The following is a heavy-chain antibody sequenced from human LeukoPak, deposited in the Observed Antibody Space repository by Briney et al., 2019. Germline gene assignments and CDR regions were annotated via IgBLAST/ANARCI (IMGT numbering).Heavy chain of an antibody. CDR2: IYYSGST. Sequence: PSETLSLTCSVSGIPLSNYYWNWIRQSPGKGLEWIGYIYYSGSTDYNPSLKSRVTMSIDMSKRQFSLELSSVTAADTAVYYCARGGVVGTMLRGINWFDPCGPGTLVAVSS. V-gene: IGHV4-59*01. CDR3: ARGGVVGTMLRGINWFDP. CDR1: GIPLSNYY. J-gene: IGHJ5*02. D-gene: IGHD3-10*01.